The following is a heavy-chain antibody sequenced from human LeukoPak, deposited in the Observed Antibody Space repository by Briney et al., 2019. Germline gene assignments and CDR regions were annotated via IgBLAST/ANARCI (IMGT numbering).Heavy chain of an antibody. CDR2: IHTSGST. Sequence: SETLSLTCTVSGDSINSYYWSWIRQPAGKGLEWIGRIHTSGSTNYIPSLKSRVTMSVDTSKNQFSLNLTSVTAADTAVYYCARFTPQGYGWGGYNRFDPWGQGTLVTVSS. D-gene: IGHD3-16*01. V-gene: IGHV4-4*07. J-gene: IGHJ5*02. CDR3: ARFTPQGYGWGGYNRFDP. CDR1: GDSINSYY.